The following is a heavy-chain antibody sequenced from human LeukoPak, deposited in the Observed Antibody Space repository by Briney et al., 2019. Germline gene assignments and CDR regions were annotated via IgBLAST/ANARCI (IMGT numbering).Heavy chain of an antibody. CDR3: ARDLRSSGWYRFFEYFQH. J-gene: IGHJ1*01. V-gene: IGHV3-7*01. D-gene: IGHD6-19*01. CDR2: IKQDGSEK. CDR1: GFTFSSYW. Sequence: PGRSLRLSCAASGFTFSSYWMSWVRQALGKGLEWVANIKQDGSEKYYVDSVKGRFTISRDNAKNSLYLQMNSLRAEDTAVYYCARDLRSSGWYRFFEYFQHWGQGTLVTVSS.